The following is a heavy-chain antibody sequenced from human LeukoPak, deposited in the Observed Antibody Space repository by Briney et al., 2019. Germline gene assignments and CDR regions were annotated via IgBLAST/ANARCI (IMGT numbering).Heavy chain of an antibody. CDR1: GYTFTSYA. V-gene: IGHV7-4-1*02. CDR3: ARALPSVTNLNLYYYYYYMDV. Sequence: ASVKVSCKASGYTFTSYAMNWVRQAPGQGLEWMGWINTNTGNPTYAQGFTGRFVFSLDTSVSTAYLQISSLKAEDTAVHYCARALPSVTNLNLYYYYYYMDVWGKGTTVTVSS. J-gene: IGHJ6*03. CDR2: INTNTGNP. D-gene: IGHD4-17*01.